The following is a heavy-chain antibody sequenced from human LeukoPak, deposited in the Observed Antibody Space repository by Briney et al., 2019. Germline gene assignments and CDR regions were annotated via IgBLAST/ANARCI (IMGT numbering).Heavy chain of an antibody. CDR3: ARGFEYCSGGSCYVNWFDP. V-gene: IGHV4-39*07. CDR1: GGSISSGGYY. Sequence: SETLSLTCTVSGGSISSGGYYWSWIRQPPGKGLEWIGEINHSGSTNYNPSLKSRVTISVDTSKNQFSLKLSSVTAADTAVYYCARGFEYCSGGSCYVNWFDPWGQGTLVTVSS. D-gene: IGHD2-15*01. J-gene: IGHJ5*02. CDR2: INHSGST.